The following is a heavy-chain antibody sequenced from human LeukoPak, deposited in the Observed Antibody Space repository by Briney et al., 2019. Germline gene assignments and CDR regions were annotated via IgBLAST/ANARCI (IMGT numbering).Heavy chain of an antibody. CDR2: IYSGGST. D-gene: IGHD1-26*01. V-gene: IGHV3-66*04. J-gene: IGHJ4*02. Sequence: GGSLRLSCAASGFTASSNYMSWIRQAPGKGLEWVSVIYSGGSTYYADSVKGRFTISRDNSKNTLYLQMNSLRAEDTAAYYCARPYSGGSIDYWGQGTLVTVSS. CDR1: GFTASSNY. CDR3: ARPYSGGSIDY.